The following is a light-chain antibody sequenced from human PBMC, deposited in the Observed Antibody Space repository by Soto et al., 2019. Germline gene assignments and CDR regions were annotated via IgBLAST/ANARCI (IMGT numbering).Light chain of an antibody. Sequence: QSVLTQPASVSGSHGQSITISCTGTSSYVGAYNFVSWYQQHPGKVPKLIIFDVSSRPSGVSDRFSGSKSGNTASLTISGLQAEDEGDYYCSSYTSSRTHVFGSVTKLTVL. CDR2: DVS. V-gene: IGLV2-14*03. J-gene: IGLJ1*01. CDR3: SSYTSSRTHV. CDR1: SSYVGAYNF.